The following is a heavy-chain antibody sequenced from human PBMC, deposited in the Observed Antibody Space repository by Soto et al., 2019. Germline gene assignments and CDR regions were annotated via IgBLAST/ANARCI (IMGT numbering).Heavy chain of an antibody. Sequence: SETLSLTCTVSGGSVSNGMYYWSWIRQPPGKGLEWIGNVYFTGTTIYNPSLKSRVTMSVDTYKDQFFLKLTSVTAADTAVYYCARYCINSDCRHLYYFDYWGLGTLVIGSS. V-gene: IGHV4-61*01. CDR1: GGSVSNGMYY. J-gene: IGHJ4*02. CDR3: ARYCINSDCRHLYYFDY. CDR2: VYFTGTT. D-gene: IGHD2-8*01.